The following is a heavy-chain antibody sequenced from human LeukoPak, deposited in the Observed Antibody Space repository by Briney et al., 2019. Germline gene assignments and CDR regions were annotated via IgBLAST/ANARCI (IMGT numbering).Heavy chain of an antibody. Sequence: GGSLRLSCAASGFTFSSYGMSWVRQAPGKGLEWVSSISSSSSYIYYADSVKGRFTISRDNAKNSLYLQMNSLRAEDTAVYYCARRVGRYFGERAYYYNYMDVWGKGTTVTISS. D-gene: IGHD3-10*01. CDR1: GFTFSSYG. CDR2: ISSSSSYI. CDR3: ARRVGRYFGERAYYYNYMDV. V-gene: IGHV3-21*01. J-gene: IGHJ6*03.